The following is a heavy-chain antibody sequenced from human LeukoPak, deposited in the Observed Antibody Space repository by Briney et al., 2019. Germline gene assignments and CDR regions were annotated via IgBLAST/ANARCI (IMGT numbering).Heavy chain of an antibody. D-gene: IGHD1-26*01. CDR3: ARGASDSYYFDY. CDR2: INPNSGGT. Sequence: ASVNVSCKASGYTFTGYYMHWVRQAPGQGLEWMGWINPNSGGTNYAQKFQGWVTMTRGTSISTAYMELSRLRSDDTAVYYCARGASDSYYFDYWGQGTLVTVSS. J-gene: IGHJ4*02. CDR1: GYTFTGYY. V-gene: IGHV1-2*04.